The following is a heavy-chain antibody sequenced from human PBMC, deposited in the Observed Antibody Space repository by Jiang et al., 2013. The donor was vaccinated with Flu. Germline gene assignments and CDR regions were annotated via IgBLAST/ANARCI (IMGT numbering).Heavy chain of an antibody. Sequence: SLTCTVSGGSISSSSYYWGWIRQPPGKGLEWIGSIYYSGSTYYNPSLKSRVTISVDTSKNQFSLKLSSVTAADTAVYYCARAQLWPPRNFDYWGQGTLVTVSS. CDR2: IYYSGST. D-gene: IGHD5-18*01. CDR3: ARAQLWPPRNFDY. V-gene: IGHV4-39*01. J-gene: IGHJ4*02. CDR1: GGSISSSSYY.